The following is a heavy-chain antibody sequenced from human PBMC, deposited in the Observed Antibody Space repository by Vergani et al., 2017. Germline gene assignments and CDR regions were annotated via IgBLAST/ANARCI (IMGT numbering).Heavy chain of an antibody. CDR3: VVGGYYDSSGYYYPVDAFDM. CDR2: ISGSGGST. J-gene: IGHJ3*02. Sequence: VQLQQWGAGLLKPSETLSLTCAVYGGSFSGYYWSWIRQPPGKGLEWVSAISGSGGSTYYADSVKGRFTISRDNSKNTLYLQMNSLRAEDTAVYYCVVGGYYDSSGYYYPVDAFDMWGQGTMVTVSS. D-gene: IGHD3-22*01. CDR1: GGSFSGYY. V-gene: IGHV3-23*01.